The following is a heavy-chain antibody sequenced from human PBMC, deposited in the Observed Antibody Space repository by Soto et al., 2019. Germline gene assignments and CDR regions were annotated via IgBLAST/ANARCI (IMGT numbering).Heavy chain of an antibody. J-gene: IGHJ5*02. V-gene: IGHV4-34*01. CDR1: GGSFSAYY. CDR3: ARAVQLDRRMNNWFNP. Sequence: PSETLSLTCAVYGGSFSAYYWSWIRQPPGKGLEWIGEINHSGGTSYNPSLKSRVTISVDTSKSQFSLKLISVTAADTAVYYCARAVQLDRRMNNWFNPWGQGIQVTVSS. CDR2: INHSGGT. D-gene: IGHD1-1*01.